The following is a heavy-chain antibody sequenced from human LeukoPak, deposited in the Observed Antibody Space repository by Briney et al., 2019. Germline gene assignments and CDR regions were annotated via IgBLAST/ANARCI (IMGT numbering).Heavy chain of an antibody. Sequence: GESLEISCKGSGYSFTSYWIGWVRQMPGKGLEWMGIIYPGDSDTRYSPSFQGQVTISADKSISTAYLQWSSLKASDTAMYYCARRAHYGDYVGEAFDIWGQGTMVTVSS. J-gene: IGHJ3*02. V-gene: IGHV5-51*01. CDR1: GYSFTSYW. D-gene: IGHD4-17*01. CDR2: IYPGDSDT. CDR3: ARRAHYGDYVGEAFDI.